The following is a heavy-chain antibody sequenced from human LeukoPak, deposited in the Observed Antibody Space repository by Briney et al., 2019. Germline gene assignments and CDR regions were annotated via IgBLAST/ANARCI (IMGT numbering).Heavy chain of an antibody. CDR2: ISAYNGNT. J-gene: IGHJ3*02. V-gene: IGHV1-18*01. D-gene: IGHD2-2*01. CDR3: ARDNGYIVVVPAAAADDVFDI. Sequence: ASVKVSCKASGYTFTSYGISWVRQAPGQGLEWMGWISAYNGNTNYAQKLQGRVTMTTDTSTSTAYMELRSLRSDDTAVYYCARDNGYIVVVPAAAADDVFDIWGQGTMVTVSS. CDR1: GYTFTSYG.